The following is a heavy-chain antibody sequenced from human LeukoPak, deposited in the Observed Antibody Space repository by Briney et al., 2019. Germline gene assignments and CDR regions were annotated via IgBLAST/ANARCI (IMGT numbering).Heavy chain of an antibody. CDR2: IRYDGGNK. CDR1: GFTFSSYG. J-gene: IGHJ4*02. V-gene: IGHV3-30*02. D-gene: IGHD4-11*01. Sequence: GGSLRLSCAASGFTFSSYGMHWVRQAPGKGLEWVAFIRYDGGNKYYADSVKGRFTISRDNSKNTLYLQMNSLRAEDTAVYYCAKDRSNYSYFDYWGQGTLVTVSS. CDR3: AKDRSNYSYFDY.